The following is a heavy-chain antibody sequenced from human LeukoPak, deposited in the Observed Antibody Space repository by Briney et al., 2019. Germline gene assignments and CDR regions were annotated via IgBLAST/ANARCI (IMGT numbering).Heavy chain of an antibody. CDR1: GGSFSGYY. D-gene: IGHD3-9*01. CDR3: ARGVLRYFDWLLAHAFDI. Sequence: SETLSLTSAVYGGSFSGYYWSWIRQPPGKELEWIGEVNHSGSTNYNPYLKSRVTISVDTSKNQFSLKLSSVTAADTAVYYCARGVLRYFDWLLAHAFDIWGQGTMVTVSS. CDR2: VNHSGST. J-gene: IGHJ3*02. V-gene: IGHV4-34*01.